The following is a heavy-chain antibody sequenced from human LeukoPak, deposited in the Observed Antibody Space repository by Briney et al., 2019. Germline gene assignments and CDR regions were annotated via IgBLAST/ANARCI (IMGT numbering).Heavy chain of an antibody. J-gene: IGHJ3*02. CDR3: ARGRVFEYYDILTGYQTHVAFDI. V-gene: IGHV1-8*01. Sequence: ASVKVSCKASGYTFTSYDINWVRQATGQGLEWMGLMNPNSGNTGYAQKFQGRVTMTRNTSISTAYMELSSLRSEDTAVYYCARGRVFEYYDILTGYQTHVAFDIWGQGTMVTVSS. CDR1: GYTFTSYD. CDR2: MNPNSGNT. D-gene: IGHD3-9*01.